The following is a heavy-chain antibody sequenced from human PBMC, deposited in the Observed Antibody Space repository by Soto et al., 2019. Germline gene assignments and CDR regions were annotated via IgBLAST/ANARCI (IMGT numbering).Heavy chain of an antibody. Sequence: QLQLQESGPGPVKPSETLSLTCTVSGDSVTISDYYWGWIRQPPGKGLEWIGSIHYSGSTYYNPSLKSRVTISGDTSKKQFSLKLTSVTAADAAVYYCAAHDSGGYYAEYWGQGTLVTVSA. D-gene: IGHD3-22*01. CDR1: GDSVTISDYY. J-gene: IGHJ4*02. CDR3: AAHDSGGYYAEY. V-gene: IGHV4-39*01. CDR2: IHYSGST.